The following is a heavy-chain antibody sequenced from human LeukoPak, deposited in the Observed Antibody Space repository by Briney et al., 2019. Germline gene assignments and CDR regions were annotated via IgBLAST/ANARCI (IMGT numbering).Heavy chain of an antibody. J-gene: IGHJ4*02. Sequence: GASVKVSCKASGYTFTSYGISRVRQAPGQGLEWMGWISAYNGNTNYAQKLQGRVTMTTDTFTSTAYMELRSLRSDDTAVYYCATDTTGLLDYWGQGTLVTVSS. CDR1: GYTFTSYG. CDR3: ATDTTGLLDY. D-gene: IGHD1-1*01. CDR2: ISAYNGNT. V-gene: IGHV1-18*04.